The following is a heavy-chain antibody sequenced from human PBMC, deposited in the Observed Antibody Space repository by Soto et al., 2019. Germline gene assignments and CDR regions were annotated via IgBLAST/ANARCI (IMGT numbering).Heavy chain of an antibody. CDR2: IDISDSYT. J-gene: IGHJ4*02. D-gene: IGHD3-22*01. CDR3: ARHYTPYDSSSYYDY. CDR1: GYSFTSYW. Sequence: GESLKISCKGSGYSFTSYWISWVRQMPGKGLEWMGRIDISDSYTNYSPSFQGHVTISADKSIRTAYLQWSSLQASDTAMYYCARHYTPYDSSSYYDYWGQGTLVTVSS. V-gene: IGHV5-10-1*01.